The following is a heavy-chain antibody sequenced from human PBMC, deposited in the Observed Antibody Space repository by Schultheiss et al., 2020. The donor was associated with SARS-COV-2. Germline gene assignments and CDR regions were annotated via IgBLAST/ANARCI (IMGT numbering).Heavy chain of an antibody. CDR3: AKDRGITGTNYYYYGMDV. V-gene: IGHV3-13*01. CDR1: GFTFSSYD. Sequence: GGSLRLSCAASGFTFSSYDMHWVRQATGKGLEWVSAIGTAGDTYYPGSVKGRFTISRDNSKNTLYLQMNSLRAEDTAVYYCAKDRGITGTNYYYYGMDVWGQGTTVTVSS. D-gene: IGHD1-20*01. CDR2: IGTAGDT. J-gene: IGHJ6*02.